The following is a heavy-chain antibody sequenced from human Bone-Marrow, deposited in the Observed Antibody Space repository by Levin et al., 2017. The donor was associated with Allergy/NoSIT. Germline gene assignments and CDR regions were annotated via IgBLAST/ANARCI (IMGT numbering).Heavy chain of an antibody. Sequence: PGGSLRLSCAASGFDFSSYAMNWVRQAPGQGLEWVSGISTGGETPYYADSVKGRFAISRDNSKNTLSLEMNSLSPDDTAAYFCAKELWRGRRISAFDSWGQGTLVTVSS. V-gene: IGHV3-23*01. CDR2: ISTGGETP. CDR1: GFDFSSYA. CDR3: AKELWRGRRISAFDS. D-gene: IGHD2-15*01. J-gene: IGHJ4*02.